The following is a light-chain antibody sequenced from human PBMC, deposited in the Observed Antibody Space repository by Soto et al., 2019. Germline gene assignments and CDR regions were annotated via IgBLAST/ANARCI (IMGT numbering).Light chain of an antibody. CDR2: DAS. V-gene: IGKV1-5*01. Sequence: DIQMTQSPSTLSASVGDRVTITCRASQNINIWLAWYQQKPGKAPKLLIFDASSLESGVPSRFSGSGSGTEFTLTISSPQPDDFATYYCRQYNSYSWTFGQGTKVDIK. CDR1: QNINIW. CDR3: RQYNSYSWT. J-gene: IGKJ1*01.